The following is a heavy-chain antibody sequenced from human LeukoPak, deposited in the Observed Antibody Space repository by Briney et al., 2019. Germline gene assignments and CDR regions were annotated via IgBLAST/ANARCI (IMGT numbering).Heavy chain of an antibody. D-gene: IGHD4-17*01. V-gene: IGHV4-59*01. CDR2: IYYSGST. J-gene: IGHJ6*04. CDR3: ASTYVDYVPSYGMDV. CDR1: GGSISSYY. Sequence: SETLSLTCTVSGGSISSYYWSWIRQPPGKGLEWIGYIYYSGSTNYNPSLKSRVTISVDTSKNQFSLKLSSVTAADTAVYYCASTYVDYVPSYGMDVWGKGTTVTVSS.